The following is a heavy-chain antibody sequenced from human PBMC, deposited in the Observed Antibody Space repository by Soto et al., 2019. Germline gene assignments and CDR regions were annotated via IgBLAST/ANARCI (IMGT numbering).Heavy chain of an antibody. J-gene: IGHJ3*01. V-gene: IGHV4-59*03. CDR1: GASISSYF. CDR3: VSSRTAIFGDAFDV. D-gene: IGHD2-21*02. Sequence: QLQESGPGLVKPSETLSLTCSVSGASISSYFRNWIRQAPGKGLEWIGCVYDSGDTNYNPSLKRRVTISLSTSEIQFSLNLSSVTAADTAVYYCVSSRTAIFGDAFDVWGQGTMVTVSS. CDR2: VYDSGDT.